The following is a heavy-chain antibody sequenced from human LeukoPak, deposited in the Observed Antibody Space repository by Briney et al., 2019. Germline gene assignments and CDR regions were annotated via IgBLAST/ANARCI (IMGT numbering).Heavy chain of an antibody. D-gene: IGHD1-7*01. Sequence: GASVKVSCKASGYTFTSYGISWVRQAPGQGLEWMGWISAYNGNTNYAQKLQGRVTMTTDTSTSTAYMELRSLRSDDTAVYYCARVTLGYNWNYDLDYWGQGTLVTVSS. V-gene: IGHV1-18*01. CDR2: ISAYNGNT. CDR3: ARVTLGYNWNYDLDY. J-gene: IGHJ4*02. CDR1: GYTFTSYG.